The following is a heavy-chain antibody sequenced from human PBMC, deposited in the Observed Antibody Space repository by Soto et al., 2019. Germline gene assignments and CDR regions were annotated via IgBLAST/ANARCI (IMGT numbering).Heavy chain of an antibody. CDR3: AREGGYQRLYYYYDGMDV. CDR1: GFTFSSYE. J-gene: IGHJ6*02. D-gene: IGHD2-2*01. V-gene: IGHV3-48*03. Sequence: GGSLRLSCAASGFTFSSYEMNWVRQAPGKGLEWVSYISSSGSTIYYADSVKGRFTISRDNAKNSLYLQMNSLRAEDTAVYYCAREGGYQRLYYYYDGMDVWGQGTTVTVSS. CDR2: ISSSGSTI.